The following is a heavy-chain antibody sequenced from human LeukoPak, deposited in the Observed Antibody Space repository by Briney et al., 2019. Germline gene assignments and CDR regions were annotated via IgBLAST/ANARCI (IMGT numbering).Heavy chain of an antibody. CDR1: GHAISSGYY. CDR3: ARHIAAAGTVGWFDP. CDR2: IYYSAST. D-gene: IGHD6-13*01. Sequence: SETLSPTCTVSGHAISSGYYWGWIRQPPGKGLEWIGSIYYSASTYYNPSLKSRVTISVGTSKNQFSLKLSSVTAADTAVYYCARHIAAAGTVGWFDPWGRGTLVTVSS. V-gene: IGHV4-38-2*02. J-gene: IGHJ5*02.